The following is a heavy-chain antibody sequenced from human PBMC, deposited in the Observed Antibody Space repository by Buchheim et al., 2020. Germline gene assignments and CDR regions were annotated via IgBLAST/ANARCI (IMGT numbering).Heavy chain of an antibody. V-gene: IGHV4-34*01. CDR3: AREKFDL. J-gene: IGHJ2*01. Sequence: QVQLQQWGAGLLKPSETLSLTCAVYGGSFSGDYWSWIRQPPGKGLEWIGEINNSGNTNYKPSLKSRVTISIDTSQNQLYLKLSSVSAADTAVYYCAREKFDLWGRGTL. CDR2: INNSGNT. CDR1: GGSFSGDY.